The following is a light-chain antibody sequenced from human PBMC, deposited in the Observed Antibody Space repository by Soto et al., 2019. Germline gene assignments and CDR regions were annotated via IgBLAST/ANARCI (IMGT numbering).Light chain of an antibody. V-gene: IGKV2-30*01. Sequence: DVAMTQSPLSLPVTLGQPASISCRSSQSLTYSDGNTYLNWFHLRPGQSPRCLIYKVSNRDSGVPDRFSGSGSGTDFTLKISRVEAEDVGVYYCMQGTHWPPYTFGQGTKLEIK. J-gene: IGKJ2*01. CDR1: QSLTYSDGNTY. CDR2: KVS. CDR3: MQGTHWPPYT.